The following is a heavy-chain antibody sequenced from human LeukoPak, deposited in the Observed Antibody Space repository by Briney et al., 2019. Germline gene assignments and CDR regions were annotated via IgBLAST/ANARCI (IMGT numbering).Heavy chain of an antibody. V-gene: IGHV3-23*01. Sequence: PAGGSLRLSCAASGFNFGSYSMTWVRQAPGKGLEWVSVISADSATTFYADSVKGRFTISRDNAKNTVFLQMSSLRAEDTAVYYCAELGITMIGGVWGKGTTVTISS. J-gene: IGHJ6*04. D-gene: IGHD3-10*02. CDR3: AELGITMIGGV. CDR1: GFNFGSYS. CDR2: ISADSATT.